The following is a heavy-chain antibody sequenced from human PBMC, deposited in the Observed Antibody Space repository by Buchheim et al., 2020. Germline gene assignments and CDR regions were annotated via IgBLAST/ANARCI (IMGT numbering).Heavy chain of an antibody. CDR1: GFTFSSYS. CDR2: ISSSSSYI. V-gene: IGHV3-21*01. Sequence: EVQLVESGGGLVKPGGSLRLSCAASGFTFSSYSMNWVRQAPGKGLEWVSSISSSSSYIYYADSVKGRFTISRDNAKNSLDLQMNSLRAEDTAVYYCATLPGIAVAGKVIDYWGQGTL. J-gene: IGHJ4*02. CDR3: ATLPGIAVAGKVIDY. D-gene: IGHD6-19*01.